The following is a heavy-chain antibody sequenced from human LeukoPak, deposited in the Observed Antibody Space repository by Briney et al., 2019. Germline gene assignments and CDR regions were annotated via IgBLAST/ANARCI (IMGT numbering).Heavy chain of an antibody. D-gene: IGHD3-10*01. J-gene: IGHJ5*02. Sequence: SETLSLTCAVSGYSISSGYYWGWIRHPPGKGLEWRGSIYHSGSTYYNPPRKSRLTISVETPKNQFSQQLSSVTAADRAVYYCARGRMELLWFAEMHNWFDPSGQGTLVTVSS. CDR2: IYHSGST. CDR1: GYSISSGYY. V-gene: IGHV4-38-2*01. CDR3: ARGRMELLWFAEMHNWFDP.